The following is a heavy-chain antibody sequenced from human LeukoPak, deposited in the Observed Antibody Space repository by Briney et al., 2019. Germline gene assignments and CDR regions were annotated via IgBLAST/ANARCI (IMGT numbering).Heavy chain of an antibody. CDR2: IKQDGSEK. CDR3: AREEQQPLKYYFDY. V-gene: IGHV3-7*01. Sequence: GGSLRLSCEASGFTFSSYWMSWVRQAPGKGLEWVANIKQDGSEKYYVDSVKGRFTISRDNAKNSLYLQMNSLRAEDTAVYYCAREEQQPLKYYFDYWGQGTLVTVSS. D-gene: IGHD6-13*01. J-gene: IGHJ4*02. CDR1: GFTFSSYW.